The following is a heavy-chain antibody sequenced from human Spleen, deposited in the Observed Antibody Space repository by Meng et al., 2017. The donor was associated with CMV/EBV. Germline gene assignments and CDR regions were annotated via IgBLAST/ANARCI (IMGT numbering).Heavy chain of an antibody. CDR2: INPNSGGT. V-gene: IGHV1-2*02. D-gene: IGHD3-9*01. CDR3: ARDNTHYDILTGYYLLRTYYYGMDV. J-gene: IGHJ6*02. CDR1: GYTFTDYY. Sequence: ASVKVSCKSSGYTFTDYYMHWVRQAPGQGLEWMGWINPNSGGTNYAQKFQGRVTVTRDTSISTAYMELSRLTSDDTAVYYCARDNTHYDILTGYYLLRTYYYGMDVWGQGTTVTVSS.